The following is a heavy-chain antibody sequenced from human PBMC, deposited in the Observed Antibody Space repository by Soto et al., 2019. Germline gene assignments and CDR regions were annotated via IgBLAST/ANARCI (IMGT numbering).Heavy chain of an antibody. J-gene: IGHJ5*02. CDR1: GGSISSYY. V-gene: IGHV4-59*01. CDR2: IYCSGST. D-gene: IGHD3-22*01. Sequence: PSETLSLTCTVSGGSISSYYWSWIRQPPGKGLEWIGYIYCSGSTNYNPSLKSRVTISVDTSKNQFSLKLSSVTAADTAVYYCARDIGYYYDSSGYLVNWFDPWGQGTLVTVSS. CDR3: ARDIGYYYDSSGYLVNWFDP.